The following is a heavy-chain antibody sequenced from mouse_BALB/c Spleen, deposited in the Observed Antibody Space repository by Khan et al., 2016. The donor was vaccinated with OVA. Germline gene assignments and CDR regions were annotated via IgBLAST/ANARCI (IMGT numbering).Heavy chain of an antibody. CDR1: GYSITSDYA. V-gene: IGHV3-2*02. J-gene: IGHJ4*01. CDR2: ISYSSST. Sequence: EVKLLESGPGLVKPSQSLSLTCTVTGYSITSDYARNWIRPFPGNKLEWTGYISYSSSTNYNPALKSRISITRDTSKNQFFLQVNAVTTEDTATYYCARDGSRYNYSMDYGGQGTTVTVAS. D-gene: IGHD2-3*01. CDR3: ARDGSRYNYSMDY.